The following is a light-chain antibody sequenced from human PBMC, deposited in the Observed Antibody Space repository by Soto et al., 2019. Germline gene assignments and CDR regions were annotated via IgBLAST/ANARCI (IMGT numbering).Light chain of an antibody. CDR1: QSISSY. Sequence: DIQMTQSPSSLSASVGDRVTITCRASQSISSYLNWYQQKPGKAPKLLIYAASSLQSGVPSRFXGSXXXXXXTLTISSLQPEDFATYYCQQSYSTPITFGQGTRLEIK. CDR2: AAS. CDR3: QQSYSTPIT. J-gene: IGKJ5*01. V-gene: IGKV1-39*01.